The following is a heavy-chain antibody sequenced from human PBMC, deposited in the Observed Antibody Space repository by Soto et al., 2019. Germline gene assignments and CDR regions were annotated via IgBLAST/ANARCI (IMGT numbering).Heavy chain of an antibody. J-gene: IGHJ3*02. CDR3: ASAARVGACDI. Sequence: EVQLLESGGGLVQPGGSLRLSCAASGFTFKTSWMTWVRQAPGKGLEWVANITGDGGEKYYVDSVKGRFTISRDHAKNSLSLQLNSLRAEDTAVYSWASAARVGACDIWGQGTLVTVSS. CDR1: GFTFKTSW. D-gene: IGHD1-26*01. CDR2: ITGDGGEK. V-gene: IGHV3-7*05.